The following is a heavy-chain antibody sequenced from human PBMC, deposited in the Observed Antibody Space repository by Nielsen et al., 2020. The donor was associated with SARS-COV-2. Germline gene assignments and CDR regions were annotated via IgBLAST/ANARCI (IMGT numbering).Heavy chain of an antibody. CDR1: GGSIRSYY. D-gene: IGHD5-24*01. Sequence: SETLSLTCTVSGGSIRSYYWSWIRQPPGKGLEWIGYISNTGSTNYNPSLQSRVTVSVDTSKNQFSLKLSSVTAADTAVYYCARDHGYNYACGHYYYGMDVWGQGTTVTVSS. CDR3: ARDHGYNYACGHYYYGMDV. J-gene: IGHJ6*02. V-gene: IGHV4-59*01. CDR2: ISNTGST.